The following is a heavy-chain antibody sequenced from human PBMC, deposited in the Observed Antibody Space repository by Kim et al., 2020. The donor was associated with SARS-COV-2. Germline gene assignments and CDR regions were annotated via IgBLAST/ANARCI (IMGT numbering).Heavy chain of an antibody. V-gene: IGHV3-23*01. CDR1: GFTFSSYA. Sequence: GGSLRLSCAASGFTFSSYAMSWVRQAPGKGLEWVSAISGSGGSTYYADSVKGRFTISRDNSKNTLYLQMNSLRAEDTAVYYCARGPNPYYDFWSGYSPAEYFQHWGQGTLVTVSS. CDR3: ARGPNPYYDFWSGYSPAEYFQH. CDR2: ISGSGGST. J-gene: IGHJ1*01. D-gene: IGHD3-3*01.